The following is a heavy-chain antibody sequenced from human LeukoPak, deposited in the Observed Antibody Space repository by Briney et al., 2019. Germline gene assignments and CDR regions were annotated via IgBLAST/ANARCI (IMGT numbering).Heavy chain of an antibody. J-gene: IGHJ6*02. CDR3: AREAYGSGYYYYYYGMDV. Sequence: GGSLRLSCAASGFTFSSYSMNWVRQAPGKGLEWVSSISSSSSYIHYADSVKGRFTISRDNAKNSLYLQMNSLRAEDTAVYYCAREAYGSGYYYYYYGMDVWGQGTTVTVSS. D-gene: IGHD3-10*01. CDR2: ISSSSSYI. V-gene: IGHV3-21*01. CDR1: GFTFSSYS.